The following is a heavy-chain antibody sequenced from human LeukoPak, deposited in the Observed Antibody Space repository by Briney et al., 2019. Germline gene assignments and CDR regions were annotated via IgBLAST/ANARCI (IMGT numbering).Heavy chain of an antibody. V-gene: IGHV4-61*02. CDR2: IHSSGST. CDR3: ARGSGYDTSGDYYAFDY. J-gene: IGHJ4*02. Sequence: PSQTLSLTCTVSGGSISSGSYYWSWIRQPAGKGLEWVGRIHSSGSTNYNPSLKSRVTISVDTSKNQCSLKLSSVTAADTAVYYCARGSGYDTSGDYYAFDYWGQGTLVTVSS. D-gene: IGHD3-22*01. CDR1: GGSISSGSYY.